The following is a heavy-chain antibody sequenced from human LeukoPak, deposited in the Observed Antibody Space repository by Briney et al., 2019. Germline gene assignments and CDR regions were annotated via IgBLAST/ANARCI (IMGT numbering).Heavy chain of an antibody. J-gene: IGHJ4*02. CDR3: TTDSHYHGRTYYHPIGY. CDR1: GFTFDNAW. CDR2: IKSRTDSGTT. D-gene: IGHD3-22*01. Sequence: PGGSLRLSCVASGFTFDNAWMSWVRQAPGKGLEWVGRIKSRTDSGTTDYAAPVKGRFIISRDDSKNTLYQQMNSLKTEDTAVYYCTTDSHYHGRTYYHPIGYWGQGTLVSVAS. V-gene: IGHV3-15*01.